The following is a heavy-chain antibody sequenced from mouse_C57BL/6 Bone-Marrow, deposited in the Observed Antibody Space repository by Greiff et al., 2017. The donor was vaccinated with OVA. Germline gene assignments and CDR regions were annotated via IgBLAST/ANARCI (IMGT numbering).Heavy chain of an antibody. J-gene: IGHJ3*01. V-gene: IGHV1-64*01. CDR3: ARTSIYYYGSSLAY. D-gene: IGHD1-1*01. Sequence: QVQLQQPGAELVKPGASVKLSCKASGYTFTSYWMPWVKQRPGQGLEWIGMIHPNSGSTNYNEKFKSKATLTVDKSSSTAYMQLSSLTSEDSAVYYCARTSIYYYGSSLAYWGQGTLVTVSA. CDR2: IHPNSGST. CDR1: GYTFTSYW.